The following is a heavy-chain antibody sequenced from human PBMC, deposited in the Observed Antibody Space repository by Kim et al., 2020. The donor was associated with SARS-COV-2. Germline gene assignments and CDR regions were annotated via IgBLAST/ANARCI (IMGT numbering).Heavy chain of an antibody. D-gene: IGHD4-17*01. CDR1: GGSFSGYY. CDR2: INHSGST. J-gene: IGHJ4*02. Sequence: SETLSLTCAVYGGSFSGYYWSWIRQPPGKGLEWIGEINHSGSTNYNPSLKSRVTISVDTSKNQFSLKLSSVTAADTAVYYCASIDYGDLDYWGQGTLVTV. CDR3: ASIDYGDLDY. V-gene: IGHV4-34*01.